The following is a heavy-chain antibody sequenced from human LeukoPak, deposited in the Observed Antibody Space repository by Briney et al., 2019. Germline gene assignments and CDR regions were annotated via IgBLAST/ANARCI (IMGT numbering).Heavy chain of an antibody. J-gene: IGHJ4*02. V-gene: IGHV3-23*01. D-gene: IGHD5-12*01. CDR1: GFIFSSYA. Sequence: GGSLRLSCAASGFIFSSYAMSWVRQAPGKGLEWVSAISGSGGSTYYADSVKGRFTISRDNSKNTLYLQMNSLRAEDTAVYYCAKDSSRGYEGYFDYWGQGTLVTVSS. CDR3: AKDSSRGYEGYFDY. CDR2: ISGSGGST.